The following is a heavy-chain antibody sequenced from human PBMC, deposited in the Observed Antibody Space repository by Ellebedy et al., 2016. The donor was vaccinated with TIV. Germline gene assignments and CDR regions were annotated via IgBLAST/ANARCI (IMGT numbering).Heavy chain of an antibody. J-gene: IGHJ6*02. CDR2: INAGNGNT. D-gene: IGHD4-17*01. CDR1: GYTFTSYA. CDR3: ARDDHGDYLGYYYGMDV. Sequence: ASVKVSXKASGYTFTSYAMHWVRQAPGQRLEWMGWINAGNGNTKYSRKFQGRVTITRDTSASTAYMELSSLRSEDTAVYYCARDDHGDYLGYYYGMDVWGQGTTVTVSS. V-gene: IGHV1-3*01.